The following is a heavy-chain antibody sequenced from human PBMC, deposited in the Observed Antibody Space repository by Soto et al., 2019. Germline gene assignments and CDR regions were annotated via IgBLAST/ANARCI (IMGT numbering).Heavy chain of an antibody. CDR2: IGTAGDT. Sequence: EVQLVESGGGLVQPGGSLRLSCAASGFTFSSYDMHWVRQATGKGLEWVSAIGTAGDTYYPGSVKGRFTISRENAKNSLYLQMNSLRAGDTAVYYCARAAGGDYYGMDVWGKGTTVTVYS. CDR1: GFTFSSYD. CDR3: ARAAGGDYYGMDV. D-gene: IGHD1-26*01. V-gene: IGHV3-13*01. J-gene: IGHJ6*04.